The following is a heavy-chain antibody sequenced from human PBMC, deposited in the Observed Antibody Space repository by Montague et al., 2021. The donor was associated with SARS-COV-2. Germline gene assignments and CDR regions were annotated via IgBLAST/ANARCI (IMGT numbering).Heavy chain of an antibody. CDR1: GFSISSGFY. CDR3: ARRGYTGSDYFDY. J-gene: IGHJ4*02. Sequence: SETLSLTCSVSGFSISSGFYWAWIRQSPGEGPEWIGTVYHSGSTHYNPSLKGRVTVSIDTSKNQFSLTVTSVTAAATAVYFCARRGYTGSDYFDYWGQGTLVTVSS. V-gene: IGHV4-38-2*01. D-gene: IGHD5-12*01. CDR2: VYHSGST.